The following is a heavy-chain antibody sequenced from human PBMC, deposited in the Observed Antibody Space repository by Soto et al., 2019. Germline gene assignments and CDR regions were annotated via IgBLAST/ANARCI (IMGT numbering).Heavy chain of an antibody. D-gene: IGHD4-4*01. CDR2: IKQDGSEK. CDR1: GFTFSSYW. V-gene: IGHV3-7*01. Sequence: GGSLRLSCAASGFTFSSYWMSWVRQAPGKGLEWVANIKQDGSEKYYVDSVKGRFTISRDNAKNSLYLQMNSLRAEDTAVYFCARELMTTVTATWFDPWGQGTLVTVSS. J-gene: IGHJ5*02. CDR3: ARELMTTVTATWFDP.